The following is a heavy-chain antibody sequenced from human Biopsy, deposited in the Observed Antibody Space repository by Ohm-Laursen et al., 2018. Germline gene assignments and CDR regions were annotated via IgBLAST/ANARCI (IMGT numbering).Heavy chain of an antibody. CDR2: IYAGATT. V-gene: IGHV3-66*01. D-gene: IGHD2-15*01. Sequence: GPLRLSCSASKFTVRTNSMSWVRLAPGKGLEWVSVIYAGATTYYPDSVKGRFTISRDNSRNTVYLQMDSLRGEDTAVYFCARGSGSGFYFDQWGQGTLVTVSS. J-gene: IGHJ4*02. CDR3: ARGSGSGFYFDQ. CDR1: KFTVRTNS.